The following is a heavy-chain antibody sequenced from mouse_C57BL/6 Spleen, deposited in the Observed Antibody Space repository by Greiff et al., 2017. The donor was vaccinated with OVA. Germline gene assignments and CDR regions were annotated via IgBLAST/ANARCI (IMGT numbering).Heavy chain of an antibody. J-gene: IGHJ4*01. Sequence: VQLQQSGAELVKPGASVKMSCKASGYTFTSYWITWVKQRPGQGLEWIGDIYPGSGSTNYNEKFKSKATLTVDTSSSTAYMQLSSLTSEDSAVYYCARGGYGSKNYAMDYWGQGTSVTVSS. CDR1: GYTFTSYW. CDR3: ARGGYGSKNYAMDY. D-gene: IGHD1-1*01. V-gene: IGHV1-55*01. CDR2: IYPGSGST.